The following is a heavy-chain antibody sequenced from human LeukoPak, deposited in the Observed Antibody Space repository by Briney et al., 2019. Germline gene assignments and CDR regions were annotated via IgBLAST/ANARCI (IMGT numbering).Heavy chain of an antibody. CDR1: GGSISNYY. CDR3: ASSSTSLKTYYYYYYMDV. Sequence: ASETLSLTCTVSGGSISNYYWSWIRQPPGKGLEWIGYIDYSGSTNYIPSLKSRVTISVDTSKNQFSLKLSSLTAADTAVYYCASSSTSLKTYYYYYYMDVWGKGTTVTVSS. J-gene: IGHJ6*03. V-gene: IGHV4-59*08. CDR2: IDYSGST. D-gene: IGHD2-2*01.